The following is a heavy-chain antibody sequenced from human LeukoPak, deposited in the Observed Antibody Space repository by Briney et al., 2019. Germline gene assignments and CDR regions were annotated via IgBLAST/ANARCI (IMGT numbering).Heavy chain of an antibody. D-gene: IGHD6-19*01. J-gene: IGHJ4*02. CDR2: IYYSGST. V-gene: IGHV4-59*01. CDR1: GGSISSYC. CDR3: AREVSSGWRLDY. Sequence: SETLSLTCTVSGGSISSYCWGWIRQPPGKGLEWIGYIYYSGSTNYNPSLKSRVTISVDTSKNQFSLKLSSVTAADTAVYYCAREVSSGWRLDYWGQGTLVTVSS.